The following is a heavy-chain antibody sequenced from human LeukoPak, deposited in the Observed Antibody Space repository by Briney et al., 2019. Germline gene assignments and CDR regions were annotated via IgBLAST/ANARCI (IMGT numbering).Heavy chain of an antibody. D-gene: IGHD3-3*01. CDR3: ARTPFYYDFWSGLEA. CDR2: IYYSGST. CDR1: GVSISSYY. V-gene: IGHV4-59*08. Sequence: SETLSLTCTVSGVSISSYYWSWIRQPPGKGLEWIGHIYYSGSTNYNPSLKSRVTISVDTSKNQFSLKLSSVTAADTAVYYCARTPFYYDFWSGLEAWGQGTLVTVSS. J-gene: IGHJ5*02.